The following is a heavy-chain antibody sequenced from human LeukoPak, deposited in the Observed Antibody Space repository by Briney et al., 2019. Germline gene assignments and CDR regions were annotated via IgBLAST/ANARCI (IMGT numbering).Heavy chain of an antibody. Sequence: SVKVSCKASGGTFSSYAISWVRQAPGQGLEWMGGIIPIFGTANYAQKFQGRVTITADESTSTAYMELSSLRSEDTAVYYCARDRGCTNGVCYPSDAFDIWGQGTMVTVSS. CDR3: ARDRGCTNGVCYPSDAFDI. CDR1: GGTFSSYA. J-gene: IGHJ3*02. CDR2: IIPIFGTA. V-gene: IGHV1-69*13. D-gene: IGHD2-8*01.